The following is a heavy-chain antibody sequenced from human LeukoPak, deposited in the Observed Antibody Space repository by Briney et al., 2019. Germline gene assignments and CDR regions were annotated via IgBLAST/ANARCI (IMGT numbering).Heavy chain of an antibody. CDR1: GFTFTSSA. CDR3: ARGVVVVAATPTRGGD. J-gene: IGHJ4*02. V-gene: IGHV1-58*02. CDR2: IVVGSGNT. D-gene: IGHD2-15*01. Sequence: GASVKVSCKASGFTFTSSAMQWVRQARGQRLEWIGWIVVGSGNTNYAQKFQERVTITRDMSTSTAYMELSSLRSEDTAVYYCARGVVVVAATPTRGGDWGQGTLVTVSS.